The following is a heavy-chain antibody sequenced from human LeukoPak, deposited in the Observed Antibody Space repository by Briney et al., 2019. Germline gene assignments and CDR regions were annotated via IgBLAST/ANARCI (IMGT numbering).Heavy chain of an antibody. CDR3: ARRHHFGFLDS. Sequence: GGSLRLSCAASGVMFPSYWMTWVRQAPGKGLEWVANIKQDGSEKYYVDSVKGRFTISRDNAKNSVYLQMNSLRAEDTAVYYCARRHHFGFLDSWGQGTLVTVSS. J-gene: IGHJ4*02. CDR2: IKQDGSEK. CDR1: GVMFPSYW. D-gene: IGHD3-10*01. V-gene: IGHV3-7*04.